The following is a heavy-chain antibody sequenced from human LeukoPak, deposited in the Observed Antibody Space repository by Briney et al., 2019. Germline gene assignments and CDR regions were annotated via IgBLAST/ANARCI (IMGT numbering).Heavy chain of an antibody. Sequence: SQTLSLTCTVSGGSISSGSYYWSWIRQPAGKGLEWIGRIYTSGSTNYNPSLKSRVTISVDTSKNQFSLKLSSVTAADTAVYYCARVSLVREAPDYYFDYWGQGTLVTVSS. CDR1: GGSISSGSYY. J-gene: IGHJ4*02. CDR2: IYTSGST. CDR3: ARVSLVREAPDYYFDY. V-gene: IGHV4-61*02. D-gene: IGHD3-10*01.